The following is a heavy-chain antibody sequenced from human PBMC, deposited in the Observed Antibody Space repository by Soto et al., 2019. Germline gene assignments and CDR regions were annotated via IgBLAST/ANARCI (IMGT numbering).Heavy chain of an antibody. CDR1: GFSFSRYS. Sequence: DVQMLESGGGLVQPGGSLRLSCAASGFSFSRYSMHCVRQAPGEGLEWVSGVSGSGDTTYYAASVKGRLTVSRDNSKDTSYLQMNILKAENTSVYYCATVIWQFVQTHYFEHRVQEALVTVSS. V-gene: IGHV3-23*01. CDR3: ATVIWQFVQTHYFEH. CDR2: VSGSGDTT. D-gene: IGHD6-6*01. J-gene: IGHJ4*02.